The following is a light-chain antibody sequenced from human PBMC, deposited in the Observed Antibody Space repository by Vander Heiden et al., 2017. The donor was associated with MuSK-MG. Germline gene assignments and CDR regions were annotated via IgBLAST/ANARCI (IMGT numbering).Light chain of an antibody. CDR1: SSNIGAGYD. J-gene: IGLJ1*01. Sequence: QSVLTQPPSLSGAPGQRATISCTGSSSNIGAGYDVHWYQQLPGTAPKLLIYGNSNRPSGVPDRFSGSKSGTSASLAITGLQAEDEADYYCQSYDSSLSGSYVFGTGTKVTVL. CDR2: GNS. V-gene: IGLV1-40*01. CDR3: QSYDSSLSGSYV.